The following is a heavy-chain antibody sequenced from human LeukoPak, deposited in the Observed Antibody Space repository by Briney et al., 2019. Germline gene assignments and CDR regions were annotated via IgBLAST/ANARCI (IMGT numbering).Heavy chain of an antibody. D-gene: IGHD2-2*03. CDR1: GFTFSSYG. V-gene: IGHV3-30*18. CDR2: ISYDGSNK. CDR3: AKDMDIVVVPAAIEDYGMDV. Sequence: PGGSLRLSCAASGFTFSSYGMHWVRQAPGKGLEWVAVISYDGSNKYYADSVKGRFTISRDNSKNTLYLQMNSLRAEDTAVYYCAKDMDIVVVPAAIEDYGMDVWGQGTTVTVSS. J-gene: IGHJ6*02.